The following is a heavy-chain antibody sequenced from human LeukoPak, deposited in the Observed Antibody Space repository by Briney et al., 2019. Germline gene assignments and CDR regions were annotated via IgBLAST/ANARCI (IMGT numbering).Heavy chain of an antibody. D-gene: IGHD5-12*01. J-gene: IGHJ6*02. CDR1: GFTFSSYW. V-gene: IGHV3-7*01. CDR2: IKQDGSEK. Sequence: TGGSLRLSCAASGFTFSSYWMSWVRQAPGKGLEWVANIKQDGSEKYYVDSVKGRFTISRDNAKNSLYLQMNSLRAEDTAVYYCARAVDYYYYGMDVWGQGTTVTVSS. CDR3: ARAVDYYYYGMDV.